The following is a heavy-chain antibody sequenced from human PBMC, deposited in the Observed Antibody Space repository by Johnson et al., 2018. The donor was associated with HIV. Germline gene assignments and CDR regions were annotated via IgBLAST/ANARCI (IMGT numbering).Heavy chain of an antibody. CDR1: GFTFDDYA. Sequence: VQLVESWGGLVQPGRSLRLSCAASGFTFDDYAMHWVRQAPGKGLEWVSGISWNSGSIGYADSVKGRFTISRDNAKNSLYRQMNSLRAEDTALYYCAKDIGGRGCDCDAFDIWGQGTMVTVSS. CDR2: ISWNSGSI. CDR3: AKDIGGRGCDCDAFDI. D-gene: IGHD2-21*02. J-gene: IGHJ3*02. V-gene: IGHV3-9*01.